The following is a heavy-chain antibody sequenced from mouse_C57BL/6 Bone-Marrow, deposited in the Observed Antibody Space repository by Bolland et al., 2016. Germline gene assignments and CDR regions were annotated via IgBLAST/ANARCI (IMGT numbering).Heavy chain of an antibody. Sequence: SDSETHYNQKFKDKATLTVDKSSSTAYMQLSSLTSEDSAVYYCARMVVAKDYAMDYWGQGTS. V-gene: IGHV1-52*01. CDR2: SDSET. CDR3: ARMVVAKDYAMDY. D-gene: IGHD1-1*01. J-gene: IGHJ4*01.